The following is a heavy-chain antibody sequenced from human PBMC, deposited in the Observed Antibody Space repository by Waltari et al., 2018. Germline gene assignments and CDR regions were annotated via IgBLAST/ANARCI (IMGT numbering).Heavy chain of an antibody. CDR1: GYTFTSYD. CDR3: ARGQGYSSSSGAGIDY. V-gene: IGHV1-8*01. Sequence: QVQLVQSGAEVKKPGASVKVSCKASGYTFTSYDINWVRQATGQGLEWMGWMNPNSGNTGYAQKFQGRVTMTRKTSISTAYMELSSLRSEDTAVYYCARGQGYSSSSGAGIDYWGQGTLVTVSS. J-gene: IGHJ4*02. CDR2: MNPNSGNT. D-gene: IGHD6-6*01.